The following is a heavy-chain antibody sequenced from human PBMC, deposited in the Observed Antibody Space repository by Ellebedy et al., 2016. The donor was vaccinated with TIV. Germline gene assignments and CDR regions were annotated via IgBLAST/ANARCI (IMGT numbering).Heavy chain of an antibody. CDR1: GITFSSYA. CDR3: TKEERLQYNWFDP. CDR2: ISESGVST. Sequence: GESLKTSXAASGITFSSYAMSWVRQAPGKGLEWVSAISESGVSTYYADSVKGRFTISRDNSKNTLHLQMNSLRAEDTAVYYCTKEERLQYNWFDPWGQGTLVTVSS. V-gene: IGHV3-23*01. J-gene: IGHJ5*02. D-gene: IGHD1-26*01.